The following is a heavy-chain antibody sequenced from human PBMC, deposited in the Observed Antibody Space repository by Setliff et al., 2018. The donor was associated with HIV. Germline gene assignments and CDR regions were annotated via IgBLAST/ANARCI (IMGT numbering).Heavy chain of an antibody. D-gene: IGHD3-9*01. Sequence: ASVKVSCKVSGHTLTELSMHWVRQAPGKGLEWMGGFDPEDAETICAQNFQGRVTMTEDTSTDTAYMELSSLRSEDTAFYYCTTDGSYDILTGPTPGAFDIWGQGTMVTVSS. V-gene: IGHV1-24*01. CDR3: TTDGSYDILTGPTPGAFDI. CDR1: GHTLTELS. CDR2: FDPEDAET. J-gene: IGHJ3*02.